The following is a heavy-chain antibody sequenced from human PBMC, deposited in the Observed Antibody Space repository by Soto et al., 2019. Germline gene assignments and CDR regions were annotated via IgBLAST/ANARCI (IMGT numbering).Heavy chain of an antibody. J-gene: IGHJ4*02. D-gene: IGHD3-9*01. CDR1: GFTFSSYS. CDR3: ARNYDILTGYHNFDY. CDR2: ISSSSSTI. V-gene: IGHV3-48*01. Sequence: EVQLVESGGGLVQPGGSLRLSCAASGFTFSSYSMNWVRQAPGKGLEWVSYISSSSSTIYYADCVKGRFTICRDNAKNSLYLQKNSRRAEYTAVYYCARNYDILTGYHNFDYWGQATLVTVSS.